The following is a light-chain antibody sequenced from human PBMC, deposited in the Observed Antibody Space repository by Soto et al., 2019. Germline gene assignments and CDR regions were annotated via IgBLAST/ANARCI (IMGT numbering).Light chain of an antibody. V-gene: IGKV3-11*01. J-gene: IGKJ5*01. CDR1: QSVSSY. Sequence: EIGLTKSRATLSLSPGGRATHSCRASQSVSSYLAWYQQKPGQAPRLLIYDASNRATGIPARFSGSGSGTDFTLTISSLEPEDFAVYYCQQRSNWPSSGQGTRLDI. CDR3: QQRSNWPS. CDR2: DAS.